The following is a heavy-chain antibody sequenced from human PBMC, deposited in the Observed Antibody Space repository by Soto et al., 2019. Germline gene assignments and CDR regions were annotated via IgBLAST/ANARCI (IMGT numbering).Heavy chain of an antibody. CDR3: ARLDIVIDY. CDR1: GGSISGYY. J-gene: IGHJ4*02. CDR2: IYSSGST. V-gene: IGHV4-59*01. D-gene: IGHD1-26*01. Sequence: QVQLQESGPGLVKPSETLSLTCTVSGGSISGYYWSWIRQPPGKGLEWIGYIYSSGSTYYNPSLRSRVTMSVDTSKNQFSLKVSSVTAADTAIYYCARLDIVIDYWGQGTLVTASS.